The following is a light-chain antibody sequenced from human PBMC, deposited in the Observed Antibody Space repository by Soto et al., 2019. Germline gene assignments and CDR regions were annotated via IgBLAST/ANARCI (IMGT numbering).Light chain of an antibody. Sequence: EIMMTQSPDTLSVSTGERATISCRASQSVSSNLAWYQQKPGQAPRLLIYGASNRATGIPDRFSGSGSGTDFTLTISRLEPEDFAVYYCQQYGSSLTFGGGTKVDIK. CDR2: GAS. J-gene: IGKJ4*01. CDR1: QSVSSN. CDR3: QQYGSSLT. V-gene: IGKV3-20*01.